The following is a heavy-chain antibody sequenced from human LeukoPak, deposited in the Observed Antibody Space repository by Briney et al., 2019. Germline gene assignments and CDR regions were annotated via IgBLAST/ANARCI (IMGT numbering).Heavy chain of an antibody. CDR1: GRTFSSYA. V-gene: IGHV1-69*04. CDR3: ARGSDYGDYRY. D-gene: IGHD4-17*01. CDR2: IIPILGIA. J-gene: IGHJ4*02. Sequence: ASVKVPCKASGRTFSSYAISWVRQAPGQGLEWMGRIIPILGIANYAQKFQGRVTITADKSTSTAYMELSSLRSEDTAVHCCARGSDYGDYRYWGQGTLVTVSS.